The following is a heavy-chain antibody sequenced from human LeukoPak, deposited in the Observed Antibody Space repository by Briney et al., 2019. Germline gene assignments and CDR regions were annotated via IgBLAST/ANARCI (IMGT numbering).Heavy chain of an antibody. CDR2: ISSSGTTI. D-gene: IGHD5-18*01. V-gene: IGHV3-11*01. CDR1: GFTFSDYY. Sequence: GGSLRLSCAASGFTFSDYYMTWIRQAPGKGLEWVSYISSSGTTIYYADSVKGRFTISRDNAKNSLYLQMNSLRAEDTAVYYCARDFGGWIQQWSPPFDYWGQGTLVTVSS. J-gene: IGHJ4*02. CDR3: ARDFGGWIQQWSPPFDY.